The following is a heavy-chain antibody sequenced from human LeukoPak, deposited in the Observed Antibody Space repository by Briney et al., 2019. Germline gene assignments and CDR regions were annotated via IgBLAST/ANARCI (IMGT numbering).Heavy chain of an antibody. V-gene: IGHV3-30*02. CDR1: GFSFRSSG. CDR2: IYYDGTNT. Sequence: GGSLRLSCVASGFSFRSSGMHWVRQAPGKGLEWVAFIYYDGTNTYYADSLKGRITISRDNSKNTLYLQLSSLRAEDTAVYHCANGASGSYSPFQYWGKGTLVTVSS. CDR3: ANGASGSYSPFQY. J-gene: IGHJ4*02. D-gene: IGHD3-10*01.